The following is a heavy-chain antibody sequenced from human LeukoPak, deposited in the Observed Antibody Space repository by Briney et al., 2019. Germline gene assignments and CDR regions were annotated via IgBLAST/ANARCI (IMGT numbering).Heavy chain of an antibody. V-gene: IGHV3-64D*09. CDR2: ISSNGGST. D-gene: IGHD6-25*01. CDR3: VTGRAAIDY. CDR1: GFTFSIYA. Sequence: PGGSLSLSCSASGFTFSIYAMHWVRQAPGKGLEYVSAISSNGGSTYYADSVKGRFTIYRDNCKNRLYLQMSSLRAEDTAVYYCVTGRAAIDYSGQRTLVTVSS. J-gene: IGHJ4*02.